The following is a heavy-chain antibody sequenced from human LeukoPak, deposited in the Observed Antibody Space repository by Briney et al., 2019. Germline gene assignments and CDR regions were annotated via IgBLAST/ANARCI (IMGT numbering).Heavy chain of an antibody. D-gene: IGHD1-14*01. CDR1: GLAFSSST. V-gene: IGHV3-23*01. J-gene: IGHJ4*02. Sequence: GGSLRLSCAASGLAFSSSTMSWVRQAPGKGLECVSIISGSGADTYYTDSVTGRFTISRDNSKNTFFLQMNSLRAEDTAVYYCAGRPSGPGLAPLDYWGQGALVTISS. CDR3: AGRPSGPGLAPLDY. CDR2: ISGSGADT.